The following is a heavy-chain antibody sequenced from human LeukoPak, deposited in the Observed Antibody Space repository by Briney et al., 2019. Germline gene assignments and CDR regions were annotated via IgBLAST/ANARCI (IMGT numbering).Heavy chain of an antibody. V-gene: IGHV4-59*01. J-gene: IGHJ5*02. CDR2: IFYSGST. Sequence: PSETLSLTCTVSGGSISSYCWSWIRQPPGKGLEWIGYIFYSGSTNYNPSLKSRVTISVDTSKNQFSLKLSSVTAADTAVYYCARAPEEIVVVPAAIVNWFDPWGQGTLVTVSS. CDR1: GGSISSYC. D-gene: IGHD2-2*02. CDR3: ARAPEEIVVVPAAIVNWFDP.